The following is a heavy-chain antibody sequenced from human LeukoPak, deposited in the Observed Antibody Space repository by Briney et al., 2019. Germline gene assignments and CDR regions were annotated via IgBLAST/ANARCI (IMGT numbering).Heavy chain of an antibody. CDR2: VSGTSDRT. J-gene: IGHJ3*02. V-gene: IGHV3-23*01. CDR1: GFTFSNYG. Sequence: GGSLRLSCETSGFTFSNYGMTWVRQAPGKGLEWVSTVSGTSDRTYYADSVRGRFTISRDNSENTLYLQMNSLRADDTAVYYCARARAPVTRISSFDIWGQGTMVTVSS. D-gene: IGHD4-17*01. CDR3: ARARAPVTRISSFDI.